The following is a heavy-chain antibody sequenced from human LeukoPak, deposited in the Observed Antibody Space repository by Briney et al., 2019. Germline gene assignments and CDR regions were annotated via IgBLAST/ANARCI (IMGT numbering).Heavy chain of an antibody. V-gene: IGHV3-30*18. CDR1: GFTFSTYG. CDR2: ISYDGSDK. Sequence: PGRSLRLSCAASGFTFSTYGMHWFCQAPGKGLEWVAVISYDGSDKYYADSVKGRFTISRDNSKNTLYLQMNNLRADDTAVYYCAKDGQWLALDYWGQGTLVTVSS. J-gene: IGHJ4*02. CDR3: AKDGQWLALDY. D-gene: IGHD6-19*01.